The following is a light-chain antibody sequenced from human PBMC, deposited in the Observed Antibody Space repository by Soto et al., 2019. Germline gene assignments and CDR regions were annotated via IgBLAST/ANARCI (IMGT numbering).Light chain of an antibody. J-gene: IGLJ2*01. CDR1: SSNIGSNT. Sequence: QSVLTQPPSASGTPGQRVTISCSGSSSNIGSNTVNWYQQLPGTAPKLVIYSNNQRPSGVPDRFSGSKSGTSASLAISGLQSEDEADYYCVAWDDSLNAYVVFGGGTKVTFL. CDR2: SNN. V-gene: IGLV1-44*01. CDR3: VAWDDSLNAYVV.